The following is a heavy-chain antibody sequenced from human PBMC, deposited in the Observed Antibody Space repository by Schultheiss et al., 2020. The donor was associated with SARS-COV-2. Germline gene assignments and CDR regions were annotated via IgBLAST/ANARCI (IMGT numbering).Heavy chain of an antibody. V-gene: IGHV1-69*05. CDR2: IIPIFGTA. D-gene: IGHD5-24*01. CDR3: ARVRDGYNYNYYDL. Sequence: SVKVSCKASGGTFSSYAISWVRQAPGQGLEWMGGIIPIFGTANYAQKFQGRVTMTRDTSTSTVYMELSSLRAEDSAIYYCARVRDGYNYNYYDLWGRGTLVTVSS. J-gene: IGHJ2*01. CDR1: GGTFSSYA.